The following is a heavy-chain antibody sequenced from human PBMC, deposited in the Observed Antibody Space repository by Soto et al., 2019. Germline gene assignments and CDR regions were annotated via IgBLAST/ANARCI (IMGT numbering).Heavy chain of an antibody. D-gene: IGHD3-22*01. V-gene: IGHV1-69*01. J-gene: IGHJ3*02. Sequence: QVQLVQSGAEVKKPGSSVKVSCKASGGTFSSYAISWVRQAPGQGLEWMGGIIPIFGTANYAQKFQGRVTITADESTSTAYMELSSLRSEDTAVYYCARCPLTYYYDRSGYSLAGAFDIGGQGTMVTVSS. CDR2: IIPIFGTA. CDR3: ARCPLTYYYDRSGYSLAGAFDI. CDR1: GGTFSSYA.